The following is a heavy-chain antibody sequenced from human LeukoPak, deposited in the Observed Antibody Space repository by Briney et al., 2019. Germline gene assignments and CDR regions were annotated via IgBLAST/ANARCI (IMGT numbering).Heavy chain of an antibody. CDR1: EFTSSSYW. CDR2: TKQDVSEK. J-gene: IGHJ4*02. D-gene: IGHD4/OR15-4a*01. Sequence: GGSLRLSCAASEFTSSSYWTRWVRQAPENWLEWVSSTKQDVSEKYYVDSVKGSLTISRDNAKNSMYLQMNRLRAEHTDVYYCARVFGAGYSDYWGQGTLVTVSS. V-gene: IGHV3-7*01. CDR3: ARVFGAGYSDY.